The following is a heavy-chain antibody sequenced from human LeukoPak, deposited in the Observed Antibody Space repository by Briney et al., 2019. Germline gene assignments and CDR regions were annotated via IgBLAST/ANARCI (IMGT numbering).Heavy chain of an antibody. CDR1: GGSISSYY. J-gene: IGHJ5*02. CDR2: IYYSGST. V-gene: IGHV4-59*01. D-gene: IGHD3-3*01. Sequence: SETLSLTCTVSGGSISSYYWSWIRQPPGKGLEWIGYIYYSGSTNYNPSLKSRVTISVDTSKNQFSLKLSSVTAADTAVYYCARGGGAGYYDFWSGDYNWFDPWGQGTLVTVSS. CDR3: ARGGGAGYYDFWSGDYNWFDP.